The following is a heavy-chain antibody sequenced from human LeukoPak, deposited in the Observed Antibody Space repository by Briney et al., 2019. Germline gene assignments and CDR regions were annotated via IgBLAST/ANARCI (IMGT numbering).Heavy chain of an antibody. J-gene: IGHJ3*02. D-gene: IGHD3-22*01. CDR2: IKQDGSEK. V-gene: IGHV3-7*01. Sequence: PGESLRLSCAASGFTFSSSSMSWVRQAPGKGLEWVANIKQDGSEKYYVDSVKGRFTISRDNAKNSLYLQMNSLRAEDTAVYYCAREGYDSSGYPYDAFDIWGQGTMVTVSS. CDR1: GFTFSSSS. CDR3: AREGYDSSGYPYDAFDI.